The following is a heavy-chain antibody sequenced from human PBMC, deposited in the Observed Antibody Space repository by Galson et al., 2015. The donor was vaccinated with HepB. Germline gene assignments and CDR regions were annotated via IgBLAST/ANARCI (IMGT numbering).Heavy chain of an antibody. Sequence: TLSLTCTVSGGSISSGGYYWSWIRQPAGKGLEWIGRIFPSVSTNYNPSLKSRVTMSLDTSKNQFSLKLTSVTAADTAVYYCATTTFGVSFTEYFHRWGQGTLVTVSS. D-gene: IGHD3-3*01. V-gene: IGHV4-61*02. CDR2: IFPSVST. CDR1: GGSISSGGYY. CDR3: ATTTFGVSFTEYFHR. J-gene: IGHJ1*01.